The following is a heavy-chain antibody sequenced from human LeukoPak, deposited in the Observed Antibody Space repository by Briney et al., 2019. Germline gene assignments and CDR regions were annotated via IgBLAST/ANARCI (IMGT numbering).Heavy chain of an antibody. CDR3: AGPRIVEATYWAY. Sequence: SVKVSCKASGGTFSSYAISWVRQAPGQGLEWMGGIIPIFGTANYAQKFQGRVTITADESTSTAYMELSSLRSEDTAVYYCAGPRIVEATYWAYWGQGTLVTVSS. J-gene: IGHJ4*02. D-gene: IGHD1-26*01. CDR1: GGTFSSYA. V-gene: IGHV1-69*13. CDR2: IIPIFGTA.